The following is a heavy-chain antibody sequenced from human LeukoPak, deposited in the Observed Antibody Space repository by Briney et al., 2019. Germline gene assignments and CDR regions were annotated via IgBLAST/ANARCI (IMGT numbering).Heavy chain of an antibody. CDR2: ISPYNSNT. J-gene: IGHJ4*02. D-gene: IGHD6-13*01. V-gene: IGHV1-18*04. Sequence: ASVKVSCKTSGYTFTTYTIAWVRQAPGQGLEWIGWISPYNSNTDYTHKLQGRITVTTDTSTSTAYMELRSLRSDDTALYYCARGTRQQLDYWCQGTLVSVSS. CDR1: GYTFTTYT. CDR3: ARGTRQQLDY.